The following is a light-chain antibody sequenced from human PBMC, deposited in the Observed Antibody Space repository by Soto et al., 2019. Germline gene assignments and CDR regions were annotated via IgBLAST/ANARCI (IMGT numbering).Light chain of an antibody. CDR1: QSVSYY. CDR3: QQYGTSPST. V-gene: IGKV3-20*01. J-gene: IGKJ1*01. CDR2: DAS. Sequence: EIVLTQSPGTLSLSPGERATLSCRASQSVSYYLAWYQQKPGQAPRLLIYDASNRAPGIPARFSGSGSGTDFTLTISSLEPEDFAVYYCQQYGTSPSTFGQGTKVDIK.